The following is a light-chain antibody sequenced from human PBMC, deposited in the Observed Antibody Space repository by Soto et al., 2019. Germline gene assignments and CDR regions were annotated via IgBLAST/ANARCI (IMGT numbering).Light chain of an antibody. CDR3: QQSYSTPPT. V-gene: IGKV1-39*01. J-gene: IGKJ1*01. CDR2: GAS. Sequence: DIQMTQSPSALSASFGDRVTITCRASQSISRHLNWYQQKPGKAPKLLIYGASSLQSGVPSRFSGSGSGTDFTLTISSLQPEDFATYYCQQSYSTPPTFGQGTKVDIK. CDR1: QSISRH.